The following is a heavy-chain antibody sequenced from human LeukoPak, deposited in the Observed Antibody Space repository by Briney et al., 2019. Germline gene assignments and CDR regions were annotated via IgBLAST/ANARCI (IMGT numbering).Heavy chain of an antibody. J-gene: IGHJ5*02. CDR3: TRHQTPGWFDP. V-gene: IGHV3-73*01. CDR2: IRSKANSYAT. CDR1: GFTFSGSA. Sequence: GGSLKLSCAASGFTFSGSAMHWVRQASGKGLEWVGRIRSKANSYATAYAASVKGRFTISRDDSKNTAYLQMNSLKTEDTAVYHCTRHQTPGWFDPWGQGTLVTVSS.